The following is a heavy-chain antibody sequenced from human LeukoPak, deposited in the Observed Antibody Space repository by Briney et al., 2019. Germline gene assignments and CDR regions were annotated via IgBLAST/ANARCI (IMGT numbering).Heavy chain of an antibody. CDR1: GGTFISYA. CDR2: IIPIFGTA. Sequence: ASVKVSCKASGGTFISYAISWVRQAPGQGLEWMGGIIPIFGTANYAQKFQGRVTITTDESTSTAYMELSSLRSEDTAVYYCALSAQYYYDSGFDYWGQGTLVTVSS. J-gene: IGHJ4*02. CDR3: ALSAQYYYDSGFDY. V-gene: IGHV1-69*05. D-gene: IGHD3-22*01.